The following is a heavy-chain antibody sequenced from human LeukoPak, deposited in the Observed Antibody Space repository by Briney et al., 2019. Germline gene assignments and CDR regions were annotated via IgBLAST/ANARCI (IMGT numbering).Heavy chain of an antibody. D-gene: IGHD3-3*01. CDR2: MNPNSGNT. J-gene: IGHJ6*02. CDR1: GYPFTSYD. V-gene: IGHV1-8*01. Sequence: ASVKVSCKASGYPFTSYDINRVRQATGQGLEWMGWMNPNSGNTGYAQKFQGRVTMTRNTSISTAYMELSSLRSEDTAVYYCARAGVERFLEWLSTYYYGMDVWGQGTTVTVSS. CDR3: ARAGVERFLEWLSTYYYGMDV.